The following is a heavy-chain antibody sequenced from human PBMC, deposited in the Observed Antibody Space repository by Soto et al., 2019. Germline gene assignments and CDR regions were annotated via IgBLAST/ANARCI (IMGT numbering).Heavy chain of an antibody. V-gene: IGHV3-74*01. CDR1: GFTFTNYW. CDR2: IKSDETTT. J-gene: IGHJ4*02. Sequence: EVQLVEPGGGLVQPGGSLRLSCAASGFTFTNYWMHWVRQVPGKGPVWVSRIKSDETTTDYADSVKGRFTISRDNAKNTVYLQMSSLRAEDTAVYYCARGLYLAYGQDYWGQGILVTVSP. CDR3: ARGLYLAYGQDY. D-gene: IGHD4-17*01.